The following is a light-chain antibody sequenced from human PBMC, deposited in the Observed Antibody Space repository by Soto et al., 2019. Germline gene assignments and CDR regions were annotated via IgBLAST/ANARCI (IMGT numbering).Light chain of an antibody. CDR3: KQSRSFPLT. V-gene: IGKV1-12*01. CDR2: AAS. J-gene: IGKJ4*01. CDR1: QDLDRW. Sequence: DIHMTQSPSSLSASVLYRVTITCRASQDLDRWLAWYQQKPGEAPKVLIFAASSLQSGLPSRFSGGGSGTDFSLTISSLQPEDFATYYCKQSRSFPLTFGGGTKVDIK.